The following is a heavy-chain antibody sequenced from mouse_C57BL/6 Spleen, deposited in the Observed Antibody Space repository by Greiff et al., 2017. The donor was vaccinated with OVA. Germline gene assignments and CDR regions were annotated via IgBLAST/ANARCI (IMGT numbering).Heavy chain of an antibody. D-gene: IGHD1-1*01. CDR1: GYTFTSYW. Sequence: VKLQQSGAELVMPGASVKLSCKASGYTFTSYWMHWVKQRPGQGLEWIGEIDPSDSYTNYNQKFKGKSTLTVDKSSSTAYMQLSSLTSEDSAVYYCARSTGAYGSSHYYAMDYWGQGTSVTVSS. V-gene: IGHV1-69*01. CDR3: ARSTGAYGSSHYYAMDY. CDR2: IDPSDSYT. J-gene: IGHJ4*01.